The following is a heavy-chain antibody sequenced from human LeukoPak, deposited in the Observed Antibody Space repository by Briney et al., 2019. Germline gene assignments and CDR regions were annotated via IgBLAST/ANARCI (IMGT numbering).Heavy chain of an antibody. J-gene: IGHJ5*02. V-gene: IGHV1-69*04. CDR3: ARERFSSSWLFYWFDP. Sequence: SVKVSCKASGGTFSSYAISWVRQAPGQGLEWMGRIIPILGIANYAQKFQGRVTITADKSTSTAYMELSSLGSEDTAVYYCARERFSSSWLFYWFDPWGQGTLVTVSS. CDR1: GGTFSSYA. CDR2: IIPILGIA. D-gene: IGHD6-13*01.